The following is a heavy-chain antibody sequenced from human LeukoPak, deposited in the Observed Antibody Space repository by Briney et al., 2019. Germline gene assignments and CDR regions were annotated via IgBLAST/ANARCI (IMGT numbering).Heavy chain of an antibody. CDR2: ISAYNGKT. V-gene: IGHV1-18*01. Sequence: ASVTVSCKASGYTFTSYGISWLRQSPGQGLEWMGGISAYNGKTNYAQKLQGRVTMTTDTSTSTAYMELRSLRSDDTAVYYCARVKWGRWSSSGGFDPWGQGTLVTVSS. CDR1: GYTFTSYG. J-gene: IGHJ5*02. D-gene: IGHD7-27*01. CDR3: ARVKWGRWSSSGGFDP.